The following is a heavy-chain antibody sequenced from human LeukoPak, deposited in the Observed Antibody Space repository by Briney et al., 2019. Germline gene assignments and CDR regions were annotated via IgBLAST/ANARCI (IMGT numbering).Heavy chain of an antibody. CDR3: ASWGVPAAVGGY. CDR2: ISYDGSNK. Sequence: GGSLRLSCAASGFTFSSYAMHWVRQAPGKGLEWVAVISYDGSNKYYADSVKGRFTISRDNSKNTLYLQMNSLRAEDTAVYYCASWGVPAAVGGYWGQGTLVTVSS. V-gene: IGHV3-30-3*01. D-gene: IGHD2-2*01. J-gene: IGHJ4*01. CDR1: GFTFSSYA.